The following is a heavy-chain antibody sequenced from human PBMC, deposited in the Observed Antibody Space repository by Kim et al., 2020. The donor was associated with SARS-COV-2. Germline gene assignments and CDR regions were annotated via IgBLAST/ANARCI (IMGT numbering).Heavy chain of an antibody. CDR1: RFTFSSYS. Sequence: GGSLRLSCAASRFTFSSYSMNWVRQAPGKGLEWVSYISSGSSIIYYADSVKGRFTISRDNAKNSLYLQMNSLRDEDTAVYYCARDTAVGPPSWFFDLWGRGTLVTVSS. CDR2: ISSGSSII. D-gene: IGHD1-26*01. CDR3: ARDTAVGPPSWFFDL. J-gene: IGHJ2*01. V-gene: IGHV3-48*02.